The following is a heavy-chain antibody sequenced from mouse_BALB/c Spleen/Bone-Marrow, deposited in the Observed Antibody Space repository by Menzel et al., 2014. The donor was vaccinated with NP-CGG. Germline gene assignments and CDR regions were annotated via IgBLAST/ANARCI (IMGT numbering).Heavy chain of an antibody. D-gene: IGHD6-1*01. J-gene: IGHJ2*01. V-gene: IGHV1-80*01. CDR2: IYPGDGDT. CDR3: ARGRISVDY. CDR1: GYAFSVYW. Sequence: QVQLQQSGAELVRPGSSVKISCKASGYAFSVYWMNWVKQRPGQGLEGIGQIYPGDGDTNYNGKFKGRATLTADKSSNTAYMQLSSLTSEDSAVYFCARGRISVDYWGQGTTLTVSS.